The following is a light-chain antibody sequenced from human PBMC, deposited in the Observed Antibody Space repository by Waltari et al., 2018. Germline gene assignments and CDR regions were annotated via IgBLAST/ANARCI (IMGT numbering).Light chain of an antibody. CDR1: QFISSR. CDR2: DAS. J-gene: IGKJ4*01. CDR3: QQYDNLPLT. Sequence: DIQMTQSPSSLSASVGDRVTITCRASQFISSRLAWYQQKPGKAPKLLIYDASSLETGVPSRFSGRGSGTEFTLTISSLQPDDFATYYCQQYDNLPLTFGGGTQVELK. V-gene: IGKV1-5*01.